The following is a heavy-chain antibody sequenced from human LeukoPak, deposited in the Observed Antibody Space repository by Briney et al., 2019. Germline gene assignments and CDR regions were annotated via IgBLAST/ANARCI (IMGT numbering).Heavy chain of an antibody. CDR3: ARDAGYGDYPTYYFDY. D-gene: IGHD4-17*01. Sequence: GGSLRLSCAASGFTFNSYGMHWVRQAPGKGLEWVAVIWYDGSNKYYADSVKGRSTISRDNSKNTLYLQMNSLRAEDTAVYYCARDAGYGDYPTYYFDYWGQGTLVTVSS. J-gene: IGHJ4*02. V-gene: IGHV3-33*01. CDR2: IWYDGSNK. CDR1: GFTFNSYG.